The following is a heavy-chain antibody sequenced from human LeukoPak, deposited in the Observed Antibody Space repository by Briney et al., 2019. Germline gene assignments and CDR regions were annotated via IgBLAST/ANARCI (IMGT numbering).Heavy chain of an antibody. CDR2: FDPEQAKT. CDR1: GYSLTDLN. V-gene: IGHV1-24*01. Sequence: ASVKVSCKVSGYSLTDLNMQWVRQAPGKGLECMGGFDPEQAKTIYAQKFQGRVTMTEDTSADTAYLELSSLRSEDTAVYHCATRSGDFWSGYENWGQGTLVTVSS. D-gene: IGHD3-3*01. CDR3: ATRSGDFWSGYEN. J-gene: IGHJ4*02.